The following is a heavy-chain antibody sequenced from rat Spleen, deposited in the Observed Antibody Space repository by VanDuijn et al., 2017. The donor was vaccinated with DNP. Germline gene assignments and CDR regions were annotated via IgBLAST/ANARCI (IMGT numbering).Heavy chain of an antibody. Sequence: EVQLVESGGGLVQPGRSMKLSCAASGFTFSNYGMAWVRQAPTKGLEWVASISYDGSSTYYRDSVKGRSTMSRDNAKSTLYLQMDSLRSEDTATYYCARQIYDYFDYWGQGVMVTVSS. CDR3: ARQIYDYFDY. CDR1: GFTFSNYG. J-gene: IGHJ2*01. V-gene: IGHV5-29*01. CDR2: ISYDGSST.